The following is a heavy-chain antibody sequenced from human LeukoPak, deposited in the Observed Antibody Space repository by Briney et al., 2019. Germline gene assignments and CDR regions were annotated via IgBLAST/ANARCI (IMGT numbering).Heavy chain of an antibody. CDR1: GYTFTAYY. V-gene: IGHV1-2*02. Sequence: ASVKVSRKASGYTFTAYYMHWVRQAPGQGLEWMGWINPNSGGTNYAQTFQGRVTMTRDPSISTSYMELSRLTSDDTAVYYCARGIGSGSYGRFDPWGQGTLVTVSS. CDR2: INPNSGGT. D-gene: IGHD3-10*01. CDR3: ARGIGSGSYGRFDP. J-gene: IGHJ5*02.